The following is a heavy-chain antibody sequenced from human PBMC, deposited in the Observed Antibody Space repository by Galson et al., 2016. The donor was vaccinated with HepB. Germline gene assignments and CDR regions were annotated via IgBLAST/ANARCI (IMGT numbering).Heavy chain of an antibody. V-gene: IGHV4-61*02. D-gene: IGHD4-23*01. CDR2: IYKNEGT. Sequence: TLSLTCTVSGASISSSDYYWSWIRQSAGTGLEWIGRIYKNEGTNYNPSLRSRVSISLDTSKNQFSLKLNSVTAADTAVYFCAREAVAYDPVFDYWGQGTLVTVSS. J-gene: IGHJ4*02. CDR3: AREAVAYDPVFDY. CDR1: GASISSSDYY.